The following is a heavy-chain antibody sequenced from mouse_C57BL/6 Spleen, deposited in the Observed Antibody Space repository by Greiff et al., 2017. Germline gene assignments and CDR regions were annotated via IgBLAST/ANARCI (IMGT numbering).Heavy chain of an antibody. Sequence: EVQVVESGGGLVKPGGSLKLSCAASGFTFSDYGMHWVRQAPEKGLEWVAYISSGSSSIYYADTVKGRFTISRDNAKNTLFLQMTSLRSEDTAMYYCARGVWLLRGVDYWGQGTTLTFSS. CDR2: ISSGSSSI. CDR3: ARGVWLLRGVDY. CDR1: GFTFSDYG. V-gene: IGHV5-17*01. D-gene: IGHD2-10*02. J-gene: IGHJ2*01.